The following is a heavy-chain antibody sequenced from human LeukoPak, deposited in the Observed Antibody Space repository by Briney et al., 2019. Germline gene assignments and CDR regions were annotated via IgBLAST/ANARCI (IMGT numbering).Heavy chain of an antibody. CDR2: INWNGGST. V-gene: IGHV3-20*04. J-gene: IGHJ4*02. D-gene: IGHD3-10*01. CDR1: GFSFDDYG. CDR3: AKRDLWFGEFPYYFDY. Sequence: GGPLRLSCAASGFSFDDYGMSWVRQAPGKGLEWVSGINWNGGSTAYADSVKGRFTISRDNAKNSLYLQMNSLRAEDTAVYYCAKRDLWFGEFPYYFDYWGQGTLVTVSS.